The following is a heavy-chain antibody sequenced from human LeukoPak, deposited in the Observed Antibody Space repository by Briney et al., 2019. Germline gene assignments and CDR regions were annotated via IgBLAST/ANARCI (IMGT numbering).Heavy chain of an antibody. CDR3: ARHAFASPLDT. CDR2: IFHTGDS. CDR1: DVAMSDYY. Sequence: SQTLSLTCTVSDVAMSDYYWSWIRQPPGKGLEWIAYIFHTGDSNQNPSLKGRVSVSLDIPKNELSLKLSSVSAADTAVYYCARHAFASPLDTWGQGTVVIVSS. J-gene: IGHJ5*02. V-gene: IGHV4-59*08. D-gene: IGHD3-16*01.